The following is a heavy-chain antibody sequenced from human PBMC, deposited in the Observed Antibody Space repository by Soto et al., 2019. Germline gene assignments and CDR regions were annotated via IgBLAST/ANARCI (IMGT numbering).Heavy chain of an antibody. Sequence: PSATLSLTCTVSGGSISSYYWSSIRQPPGKGLEWIGYIYYSGSTNYNPSLKSRVTISVDTSKNQFSLKLSSVTAADTAVYYCARLYGLDAFDIWGQGTMVTVSS. CDR2: IYYSGST. J-gene: IGHJ3*02. CDR1: GGSISSYY. CDR3: ARLYGLDAFDI. D-gene: IGHD3-16*02. V-gene: IGHV4-59*08.